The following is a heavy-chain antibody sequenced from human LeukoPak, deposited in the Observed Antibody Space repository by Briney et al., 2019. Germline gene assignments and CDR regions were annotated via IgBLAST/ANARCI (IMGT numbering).Heavy chain of an antibody. V-gene: IGHV1-69*01. CDR1: GGTFSSYA. CDR2: IIPIFGTA. CDR3: ARSSEGYYDSSGYSYFDY. J-gene: IGHJ4*02. Sequence: SVKVSCKASGGTFSSYAISWVRQAPGQGLEWMGGIIPIFGTANYAQKFQGRVTITADESTSTAYMELSSLRSEDTAVYYCARSSEGYYDSSGYSYFDYWGQGTLVTVSS. D-gene: IGHD3-22*01.